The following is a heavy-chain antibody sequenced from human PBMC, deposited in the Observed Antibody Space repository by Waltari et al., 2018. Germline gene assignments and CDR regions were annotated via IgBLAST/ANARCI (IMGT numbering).Heavy chain of an antibody. CDR3: AREAYSSSWFFDL. J-gene: IGHJ3*01. CDR2: IIRTSSSI. Sequence: EAQLVESGGGLVQPGGSLRLSCVASGFTFSSYSMNWVRQAPGNGLEWISYIIRTSSSIYDADSVRGRFTISRDNAKNSLYLQMNSLRAEDTAVYYCAREAYSSSWFFDLWGQGTVVTVSS. V-gene: IGHV3-48*04. D-gene: IGHD6-13*01. CDR1: GFTFSSYS.